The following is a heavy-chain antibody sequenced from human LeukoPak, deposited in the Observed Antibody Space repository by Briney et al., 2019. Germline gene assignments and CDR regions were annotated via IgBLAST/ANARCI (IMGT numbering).Heavy chain of an antibody. CDR2: IYYSGST. Sequence: SETLSLTCTVSGGSISSSSYYWGWIRQPPGTRLKWIGSIYYSGSTYYNPSLKRRVTISVDTSKNQFSLELSSATAADAAVYYCARVPRSGSLIDPWGQGTLVTVSS. V-gene: IGHV4-39*07. J-gene: IGHJ5*02. D-gene: IGHD3-22*01. CDR3: ARVPRSGSLIDP. CDR1: GGSISSSSYY.